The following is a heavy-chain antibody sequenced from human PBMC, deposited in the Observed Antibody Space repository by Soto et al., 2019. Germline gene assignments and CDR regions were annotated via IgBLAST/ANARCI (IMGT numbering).Heavy chain of an antibody. CDR2: ISSNSGSI. J-gene: IGHJ4*02. V-gene: IGHV3-21*02. CDR1: GFSFSSFV. Sequence: DVQLVESGGGLVKPGGSLRLSCAASGFSFSSFVMHWVRQAPGKGLEWVSSISSNSGSIYYGDSVKGRFTISRDNAKKLLSLQMNNLRAEDTAAYYCVRYKHTYGEMGFACWGQGTLVTVSS. CDR3: VRYKHTYGEMGFAC. D-gene: IGHD5-18*01.